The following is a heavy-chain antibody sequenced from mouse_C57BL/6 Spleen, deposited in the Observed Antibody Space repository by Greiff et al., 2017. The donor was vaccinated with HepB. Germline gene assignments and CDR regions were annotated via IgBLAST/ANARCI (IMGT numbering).Heavy chain of an antibody. V-gene: IGHV1-55*01. CDR2: IYPGSGST. D-gene: IGHD1-1*01. CDR1: GYTFPSYW. CDR3: ARGTVVATRAMDY. J-gene: IGHJ4*01. Sequence: VQLQQPGAELVKPGASVKMSCKASGYTFPSYWITWVKQRPGQGLEWIGDIYPGSGSTNYNEKFKSKATLTVDTSSSTAYMQLSSLTSEDSAVYYCARGTVVATRAMDYWGQGTSVTVSS.